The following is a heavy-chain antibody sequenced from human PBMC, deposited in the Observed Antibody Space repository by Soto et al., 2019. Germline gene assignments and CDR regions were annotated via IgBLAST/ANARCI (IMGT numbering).Heavy chain of an antibody. D-gene: IGHD1-1*01. CDR2: ISGSGGST. Sequence: PGGSLRLSCAASGFTFSRYAMSWVRQAPGKGLEWVSAISGSGGSTYYADSVKGRFTISRDNSKDTLYLQMNSLRAEDTAVYYCAKDPKLEGKNSYYFDYWGQGTLVTVSS. J-gene: IGHJ4*02. V-gene: IGHV3-23*01. CDR1: GFTFSRYA. CDR3: AKDPKLEGKNSYYFDY.